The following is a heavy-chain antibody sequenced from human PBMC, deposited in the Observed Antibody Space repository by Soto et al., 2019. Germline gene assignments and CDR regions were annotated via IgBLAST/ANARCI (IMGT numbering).Heavy chain of an antibody. D-gene: IGHD6-25*01. CDR1: GGSFSGYY. CDR3: GSKEGGSPLNYYYYRDV. CDR2: INHSGST. V-gene: IGHV4-34*01. Sequence: PSETLSLTCAVYGGSFSGYYWSWIRQPPGKGLEWIGEINHSGSTNYNPSLKSRVTISVDTSKNQFSLKLSSVTAADTAVYYCGSKEGGSPLNYYYYRDVGGKGPRAPFPS. J-gene: IGHJ6*03.